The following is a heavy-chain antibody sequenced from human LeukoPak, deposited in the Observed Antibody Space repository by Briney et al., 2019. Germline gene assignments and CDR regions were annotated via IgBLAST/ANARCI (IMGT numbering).Heavy chain of an antibody. J-gene: IGHJ4*02. CDR3: AKDVGDGYNYGGYFDY. CDR2: ISWDGGST. D-gene: IGHD5-24*01. Sequence: PGGSLRLSCAASGFTFDDYAMHWVRQAPGKGLEWVSLISWDGGSTYYADSVKGRFTISRDNSKNSLYLQMNSLRAEDTASYYCAKDVGDGYNYGGYFDYWGQGTLVTVSS. V-gene: IGHV3-43D*03. CDR1: GFTFDDYA.